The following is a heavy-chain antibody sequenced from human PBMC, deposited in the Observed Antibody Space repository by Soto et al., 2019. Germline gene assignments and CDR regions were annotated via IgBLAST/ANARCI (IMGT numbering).Heavy chain of an antibody. Sequence: SVKVSCKASGFTFTSSAVQWVRQARGQRLEWIGWIVVGSGNTNYAQKFQERVTITRDMSTSTAYMELSSLRSEDTAVYYCAADLSWEPNYYYYGMDVWGQGTTVTVSS. D-gene: IGHD1-26*01. CDR3: AADLSWEPNYYYYGMDV. V-gene: IGHV1-58*01. J-gene: IGHJ6*02. CDR1: GFTFTSSA. CDR2: IVVGSGNT.